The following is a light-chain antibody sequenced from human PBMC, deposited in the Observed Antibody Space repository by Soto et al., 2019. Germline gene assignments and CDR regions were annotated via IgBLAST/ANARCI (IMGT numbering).Light chain of an antibody. V-gene: IGKV1-13*02. J-gene: IGKJ5*01. CDR1: QGIATG. Sequence: IQMTQSPSSVSASVGDRVTITCRASQGIATGLAWYQQKPGAPPKLLIYDASTLERGIPSRFSGRGSGTHFILTINNLQPEDFATYYCQQFNSLFGQGTRLEIK. CDR3: QQFNSL. CDR2: DAS.